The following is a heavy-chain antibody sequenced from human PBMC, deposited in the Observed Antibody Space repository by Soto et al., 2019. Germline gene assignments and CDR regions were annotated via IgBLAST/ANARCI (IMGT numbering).Heavy chain of an antibody. J-gene: IGHJ3*01. V-gene: IGHV3-11*06. CDR3: ARDREGVGAGLF. D-gene: IGHD1-26*01. Sequence: QVQLVESGGGLVKPGGSLRLSCAASGFTFSDYYMSWIRQAAGKGLEWVSSISSSSSYIYYADSVRGRFTISRDNAKNSLYLQLNSLRAEDTAVYYCARDREGVGAGLFWGQGTMVTVSS. CDR2: ISSSSSYI. CDR1: GFTFSDYY.